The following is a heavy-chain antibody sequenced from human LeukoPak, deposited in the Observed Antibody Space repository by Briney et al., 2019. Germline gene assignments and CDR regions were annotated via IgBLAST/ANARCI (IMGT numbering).Heavy chain of an antibody. CDR2: MSYDGSNK. J-gene: IGHJ4*02. D-gene: IGHD1-26*01. CDR3: ARRPFRSYHWDY. V-gene: IGHV3-30*03. Sequence: GRSLRLSCATSGFTFSTYVMHWVRQAPGKGLEWVAVMSYDGSNKYYADSVKGRFTISRDNSKNTVYLQMNSLRAEDTAVYYCARRPFRSYHWDYWGQGTLVTVSS. CDR1: GFTFSTYV.